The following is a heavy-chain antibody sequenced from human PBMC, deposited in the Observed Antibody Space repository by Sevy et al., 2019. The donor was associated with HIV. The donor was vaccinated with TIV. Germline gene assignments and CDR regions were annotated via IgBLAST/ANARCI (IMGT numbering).Heavy chain of an antibody. D-gene: IGHD2-21*02. Sequence: GESLKISCAASGFTFSSYALLWVRQAPGKGLEWVSLISYDGSSKYYSXSVKGRSAISRDESKTTLFLPMNSLRSEDTAIYYCARVGVSYCTDDCYXRFDYWGRGTLVTVSS. V-gene: IGHV3-30*09. CDR3: ARVGVSYCTDDCYXRFDY. CDR2: ISYDGSSK. J-gene: IGHJ4*02. CDR1: GFTFSSYA.